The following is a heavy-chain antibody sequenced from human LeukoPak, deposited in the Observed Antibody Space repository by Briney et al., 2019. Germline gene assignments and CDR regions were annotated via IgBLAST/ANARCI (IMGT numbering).Heavy chain of an antibody. D-gene: IGHD4-17*01. Sequence: PGGSLRLSCAVSGFIFRNYWMSWVRQAPGKGLEWVSAISGSGGSTYYADSVKGRFTISRDNSKNTLYLQMNSLRAEDTAVYYCAKDLVYGDYPEYFQHWGQGTLVTVSS. J-gene: IGHJ1*01. CDR2: ISGSGGST. CDR1: GFIFRNYW. CDR3: AKDLVYGDYPEYFQH. V-gene: IGHV3-23*01.